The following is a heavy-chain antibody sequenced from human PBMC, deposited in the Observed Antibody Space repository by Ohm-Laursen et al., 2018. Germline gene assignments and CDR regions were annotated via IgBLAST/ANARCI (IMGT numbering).Heavy chain of an antibody. CDR2: IWYDGSNK. CDR3: AREPPGWCTNGVCYGYYFDY. D-gene: IGHD2-8*01. J-gene: IGHJ4*02. Sequence: SLRLSCAAPGFTFSSYGMHWVRQAPGKGLEWVAVIWYDGSNKYYADSVKGRFTISRDNSKNTLYLQMNSLRAEDTAVYYCAREPPGWCTNGVCYGYYFDYWGQGTLVTVSS. V-gene: IGHV3-33*01. CDR1: GFTFSSYG.